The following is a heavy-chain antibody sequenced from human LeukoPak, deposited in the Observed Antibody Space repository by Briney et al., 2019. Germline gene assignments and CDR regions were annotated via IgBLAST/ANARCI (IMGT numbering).Heavy chain of an antibody. Sequence: GGSLRLSCTASGFTFTTYSMNWVRQAPGKGLEWISYISSTSTTIYYADSVKGRFTISRDNSKNTLYLQMNSLRAEDTAVYYCARDRGDYYFDYWGQEILVTVSS. CDR3: ARDRGDYYFDY. V-gene: IGHV3-48*01. CDR2: ISSTSTTI. J-gene: IGHJ4*02. D-gene: IGHD2-21*02. CDR1: GFTFTTYS.